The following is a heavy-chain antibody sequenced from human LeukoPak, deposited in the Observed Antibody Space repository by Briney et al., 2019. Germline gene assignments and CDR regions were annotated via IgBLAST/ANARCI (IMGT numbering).Heavy chain of an antibody. CDR2: INPSGGST. CDR3: AREFVVRGVQSDAFDI. V-gene: IGHV1-46*01. Sequence: ASVKVSCKASGYTFTSYYMHWVRQAPGQGLEWMGIINPSGGSTSYAQKFQGRVTMTRDTSTSTVYMELSSLRSEDTAVYYCAREFVVRGVQSDAFDIWGQGTMVTVSS. D-gene: IGHD3-10*01. J-gene: IGHJ3*02. CDR1: GYTFTSYY.